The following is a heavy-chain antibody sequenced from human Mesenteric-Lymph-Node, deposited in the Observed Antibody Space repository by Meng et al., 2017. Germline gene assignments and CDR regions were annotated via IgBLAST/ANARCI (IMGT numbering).Heavy chain of an antibody. V-gene: IGHV3-23*01. CDR2: IYSDGST. Sequence: GESLKISCAVSGFTFSSYAMSWVRQAPGKGLEWVSVIYSDGSTHYADSVKGRFIISRDNSKNTLYLQMHNLRAEDTAVYYCATRAVPDYYYFDYWGQGTLVTVSS. CDR3: ATRAVPDYYYFDY. D-gene: IGHD3-16*01. CDR1: GFTFSSYA. J-gene: IGHJ4*02.